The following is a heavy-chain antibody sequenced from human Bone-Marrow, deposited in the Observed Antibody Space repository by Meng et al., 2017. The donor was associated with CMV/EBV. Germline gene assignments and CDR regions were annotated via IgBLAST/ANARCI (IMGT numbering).Heavy chain of an antibody. Sequence: GSRRLSCAVYGDSFSNYFWNWVRQPPGKGLEWIGEINNKASTNYNPSLKSRVTMSVDTSKNQFSLKLTSVTAANTAVYYCARSNYCNTIPCSLLRADYYYGLDVWGQGTTVTVSS. CDR3: ARSNYCNTIPCSLLRADYYYGLDV. CDR1: GDSFSNYF. J-gene: IGHJ6*02. D-gene: IGHD2/OR15-2a*01. V-gene: IGHV4-34*01. CDR2: INNKAST.